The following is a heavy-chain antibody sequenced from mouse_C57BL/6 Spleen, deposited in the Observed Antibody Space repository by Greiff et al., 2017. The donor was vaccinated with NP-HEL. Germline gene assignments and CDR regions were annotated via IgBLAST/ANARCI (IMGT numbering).Heavy chain of an antibody. CDR1: GFTFSDYY. D-gene: IGHD2-2*01. Sequence: EVQWVESEGGLVQPGSSMKLSCTASGFTFSDYYMAWVRQVPEKGLEWVANINYDGSSTYYLDSLKSRFIISRDNAKNILYLQMSSLKSEDTATYYCARVSTMVTTVYFDVWGTGTTVTVSS. CDR2: INYDGSST. J-gene: IGHJ1*03. V-gene: IGHV5-16*01. CDR3: ARVSTMVTTVYFDV.